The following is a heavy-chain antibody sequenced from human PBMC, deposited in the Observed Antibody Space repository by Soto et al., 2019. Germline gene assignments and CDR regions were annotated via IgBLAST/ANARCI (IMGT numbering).Heavy chain of an antibody. V-gene: IGHV3-21*04. CDR1: GFTFSSYS. D-gene: IGHD3-16*01. CDR3: TKDLWPYLPAGGEFDS. CDR2: ISSSTSYI. Sequence: GSLRLSCAASGFTFSSYSMNWVRQAPGKGLEWVSSISSSTSYIYYADSVKGRFTISRDNSKNTLYLQMNSLRAEDTAVFYCTKDLWPYLPAGGEFDSWGQGTLVTVSS. J-gene: IGHJ4*02.